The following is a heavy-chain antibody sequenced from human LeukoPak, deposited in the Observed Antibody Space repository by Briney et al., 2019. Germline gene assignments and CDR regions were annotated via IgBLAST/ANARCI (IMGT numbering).Heavy chain of an antibody. V-gene: IGHV3-33*01. J-gene: IGHJ4*02. D-gene: IGHD1-26*01. CDR1: GFTFGDFG. CDR2: VLYDGSHK. Sequence: GRSLRLSCAASGFTFGDFGMHWVRQAPGRGLEWVALVLYDGSHKYYADSVKGRLTISRDNSKNTLYLQMDSLRAEDTAVYYCARARMVGTTTYYFQYWGQGTLVTVSP. CDR3: ARARMVGTTTYYFQY.